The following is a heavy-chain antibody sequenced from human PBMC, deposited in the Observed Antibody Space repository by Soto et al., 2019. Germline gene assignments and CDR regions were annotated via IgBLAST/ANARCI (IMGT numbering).Heavy chain of an antibody. J-gene: IGHJ2*01. CDR2: IWYDGSNK. Sequence: QVQLVESGGGVVQPGRSLRLSCAASGFTFSSYGMHWVRQAPGKGLEWVAVIWYDGSNKYYADSVKGRFTISRDNSKNPLYLQLNSLRAADTAVYYCARDRGYSSGWAAWYFDLWGRGTLVTVSS. CDR1: GFTFSSYG. D-gene: IGHD6-19*01. V-gene: IGHV3-33*01. CDR3: ARDRGYSSGWAAWYFDL.